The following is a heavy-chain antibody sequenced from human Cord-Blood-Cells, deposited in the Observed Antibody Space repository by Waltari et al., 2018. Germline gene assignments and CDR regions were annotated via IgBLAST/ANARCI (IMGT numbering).Heavy chain of an antibody. J-gene: IGHJ3*02. V-gene: IGHV3-53*01. Sequence: EVQLVESGGGLIQPGGSLRLSCAASGFTVSSNYMSWVRQAPGKGLELVSVIYSGGSTYDADSVKGRFTISRDNAKNTLYLQMNSLRAEDTAVYYCARGTTPHAFDIWGQGTMVTVSS. CDR1: GFTVSSNY. CDR3: ARGTTPHAFDI. D-gene: IGHD1-7*01. CDR2: IYSGGST.